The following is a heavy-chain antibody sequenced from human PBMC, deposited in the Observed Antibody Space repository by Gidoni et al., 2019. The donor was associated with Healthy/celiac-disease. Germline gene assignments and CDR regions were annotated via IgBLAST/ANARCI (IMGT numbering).Heavy chain of an antibody. CDR3: AKDFGHIVVVTATVFDY. D-gene: IGHD2-21*02. V-gene: IGHV3-23*01. CDR2: ISGSGGST. CDR1: GFPFSSSA. J-gene: IGHJ4*02. Sequence: EVQLLESGGGLVQPGGSLRPSCAASGFPFSSSAMNWVRQAPGKGLEWVSAISGSGGSTYYADAVKGRFTISRDNSKNTLYLQMNSLRAEDTAVYYCAKDFGHIVVVTATVFDYWGQGTLVTVSS.